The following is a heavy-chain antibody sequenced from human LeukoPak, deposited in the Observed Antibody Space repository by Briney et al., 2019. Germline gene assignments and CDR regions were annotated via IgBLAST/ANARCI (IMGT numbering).Heavy chain of an antibody. J-gene: IGHJ5*02. V-gene: IGHV3-23*01. D-gene: IGHD1-14*01. CDR3: AESRSGSPITEGFDP. CDR2: ISGSGGST. CDR1: RFTFSSYA. Sequence: GGSLRLSCAASRFTFSSYAMSWVRQAPGKGLEWVSAISGSGGSTYYADSVKGRFTISRDNSKNTLYLQMNSLRAEDTAVYYCAESRSGSPITEGFDPWGQGTLVTVSS.